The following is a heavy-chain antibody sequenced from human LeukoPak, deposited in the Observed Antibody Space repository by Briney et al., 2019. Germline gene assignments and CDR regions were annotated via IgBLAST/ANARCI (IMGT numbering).Heavy chain of an antibody. Sequence: ASVKVSCKASGYTFINHYVHLMRQAPGQGLEWMGIVNPNDGSTIYAQKFQGRVTMTRDTSTTTVYMDLSSLRSEDTAVYYCARVDAASGSHFWDYWGQGTLVTVSS. CDR3: ARVDAASGSHFWDY. D-gene: IGHD3-3*02. J-gene: IGHJ4*02. CDR1: GYTFINHY. CDR2: VNPNDGST. V-gene: IGHV1-46*01.